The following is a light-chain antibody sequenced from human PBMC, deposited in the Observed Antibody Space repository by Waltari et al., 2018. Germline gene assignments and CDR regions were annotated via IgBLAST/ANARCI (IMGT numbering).Light chain of an antibody. J-gene: IGLJ2*01. Sequence: QSVLTQPPSVSGAPGQRVTIPCTGSRSNIGGPYDVHRYRQLPGTAPKLLLFGNSNRPSGVPDRFSGSKSGTSASLAITGLQAEDEADYYCQSYDSSLSGSDVVFGGGTKLTVL. CDR3: QSYDSSLSGSDVV. V-gene: IGLV1-40*01. CDR2: GNS. CDR1: RSNIGGPYD.